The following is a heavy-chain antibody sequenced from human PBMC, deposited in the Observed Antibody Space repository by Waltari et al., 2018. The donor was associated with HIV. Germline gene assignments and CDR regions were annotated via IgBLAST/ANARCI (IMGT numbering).Heavy chain of an antibody. V-gene: IGHV4-39*01. Sequence: QLQLQESGPGLVKPSETLSLPCAVSGGAISSSSYYWGWIRQPPGKGLEWIGSIYYSGSTYYNPSLKSRVTISVDTSKNQFSLKLSSVTAADTAVYYCARHVRSSIWFDYWGQGTLVTVSS. D-gene: IGHD3-10*02. CDR2: IYYSGST. CDR1: GGAISSSSYY. J-gene: IGHJ5*01. CDR3: ARHVRSSIWFDY.